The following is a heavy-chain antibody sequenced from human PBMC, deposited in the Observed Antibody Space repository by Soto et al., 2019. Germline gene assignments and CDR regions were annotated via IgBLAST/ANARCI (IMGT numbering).Heavy chain of an antibody. CDR2: INPDGGEA. V-gene: IGHV3-7*01. J-gene: IGHJ4*02. CDR3: ARDGGSSGSYPY. Sequence: PGGSLRLSCAASGFTFSTYWMSWVRQAPGKGLEWVANINPDGGEAYYVGSVKGRFTVSRDNAKNLLYLQMDNLRAEDTAVYYCARDGGSSGSYPYWGQGALVTVSS. CDR1: GFTFSTYW. D-gene: IGHD3-10*01.